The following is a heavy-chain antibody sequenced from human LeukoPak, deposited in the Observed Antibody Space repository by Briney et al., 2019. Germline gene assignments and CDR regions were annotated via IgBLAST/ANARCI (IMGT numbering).Heavy chain of an antibody. J-gene: IGHJ3*02. Sequence: ASVKVSSKASGYTFTGYYMHWVRQAPGQGLEWMGWINPNSGGTNYAQKFQGRVTMTRDTSISTAYMELSRLRSDDTAVYYCAREDSGSSAFDIWGQGTMVTVSS. V-gene: IGHV1-2*02. CDR3: AREDSGSSAFDI. CDR1: GYTFTGYY. D-gene: IGHD1-26*01. CDR2: INPNSGGT.